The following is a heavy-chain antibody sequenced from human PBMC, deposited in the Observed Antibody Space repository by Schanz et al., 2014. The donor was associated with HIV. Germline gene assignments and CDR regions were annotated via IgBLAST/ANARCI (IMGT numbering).Heavy chain of an antibody. J-gene: IGHJ5*02. Sequence: QVQLVQSGAEVKEPGASVKVSCKPYGHIFTGYLMHWVRQAPGQGLEWMGWINPNSGGTNYAQKFQGRVTMTRDTSISTAYMELTSLRSDDTAMYYCARDLNRWRDGSEKWFDTWGQGTLVTVSS. V-gene: IGHV1-2*02. CDR1: GHIFTGYL. D-gene: IGHD2-15*01. CDR3: ARDLNRWRDGSEKWFDT. CDR2: INPNSGGT.